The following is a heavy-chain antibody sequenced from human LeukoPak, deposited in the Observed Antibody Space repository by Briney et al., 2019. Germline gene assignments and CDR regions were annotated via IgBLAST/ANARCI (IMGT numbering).Heavy chain of an antibody. J-gene: IGHJ6*04. D-gene: IGHD2-15*01. CDR2: IYSGGST. CDR1: GFTVSSNY. CDR3: ARTPGYCSGGSCYSGHYYGMDV. V-gene: IGHV3-53*01. Sequence: GGSLRLSCAASGFTVSSNYMSWVRTAPGKGLEWVSVIYSGGSTYYAHSVKGRFTISRDDSKNTVYLQMNSLRAEDTAVYYCARTPGYCSGGSCYSGHYYGMDVWGKGTTVTVSS.